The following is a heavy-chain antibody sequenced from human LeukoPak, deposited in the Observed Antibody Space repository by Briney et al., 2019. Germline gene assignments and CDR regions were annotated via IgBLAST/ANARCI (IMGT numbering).Heavy chain of an antibody. V-gene: IGHV5-51*01. CDR2: IYPGDSDT. J-gene: IGHJ4*02. CDR1: AYSFTRYW. Sequence: GESLKISCKGSAYSFTRYWIGWVRQMPGKGLEWMGIIYPGDSDTRYSPSFQGQVTISADKSISTAYLQWSSLKASDTAMYYCARPSSSGWYYFDYWGQGTLVTVSS. CDR3: ARPSSSGWYYFDY. D-gene: IGHD6-19*01.